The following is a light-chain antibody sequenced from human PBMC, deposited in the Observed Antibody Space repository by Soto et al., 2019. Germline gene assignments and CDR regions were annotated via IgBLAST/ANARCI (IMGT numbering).Light chain of an antibody. CDR2: STD. Sequence: QAVVTQEPSFSVSPGRTVTLTCGLSSGSVSTTYYPTWYQQTPGQAPRTLIYSTDTRSSGVPDRFSGSILGTKAALTITGAQADDESDYYCVLYMGRGIWVFGGGTKLTVL. CDR3: VLYMGRGIWV. CDR1: SGSVSTTYY. V-gene: IGLV8-61*01. J-gene: IGLJ3*02.